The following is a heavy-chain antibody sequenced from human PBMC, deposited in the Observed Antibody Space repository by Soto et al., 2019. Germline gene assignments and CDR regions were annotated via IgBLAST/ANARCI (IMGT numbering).Heavy chain of an antibody. Sequence: SETLSLTCTVSGGSISSYYWSWIRQPPGKGLEWIGYIYYSGSTNYNPSLKSRVTISVDTSKNQFSLKLSSVTAADTAVYYCARIAVAGSFDYWGQGTLVTVSS. J-gene: IGHJ4*02. CDR1: GGSISSYY. D-gene: IGHD6-19*01. CDR2: IYYSGST. V-gene: IGHV4-59*08. CDR3: ARIAVAGSFDY.